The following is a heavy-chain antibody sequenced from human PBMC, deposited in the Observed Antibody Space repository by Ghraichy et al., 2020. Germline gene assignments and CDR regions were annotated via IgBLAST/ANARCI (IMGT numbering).Heavy chain of an antibody. V-gene: IGHV4-38-2*02. CDR1: GYSISSGYY. J-gene: IGHJ4*02. CDR2: IYHSGST. CDR3: ARLGGEWDYGDYEVDY. D-gene: IGHD4-17*01. Sequence: SQTLSLTCTVSGYSISSGYYWGWIRQPPGKGLEWIGSIYHSGSTYYNPSLKSRVTISVDTSKNQFSLKLSSVTAADTAVYYCARLGGEWDYGDYEVDYWGQGTLVTVSS.